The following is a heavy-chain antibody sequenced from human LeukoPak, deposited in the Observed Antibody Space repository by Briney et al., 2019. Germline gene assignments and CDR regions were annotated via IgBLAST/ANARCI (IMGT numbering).Heavy chain of an antibody. J-gene: IGHJ4*02. V-gene: IGHV4-31*03. D-gene: IGHD6-13*01. CDR3: ARETLDLPIAAGGTRQLDY. Sequence: SETLSLTCTVSGGSISSGGYYWSWNRQHPGKGLEWIGYIYYSGSTYYNPSLKSRVTISVDTSKNQFSLKLSSVTAADTAVYYCARETLDLPIAAGGTRQLDYWGQGTLVTVSS. CDR1: GGSISSGGYY. CDR2: IYYSGST.